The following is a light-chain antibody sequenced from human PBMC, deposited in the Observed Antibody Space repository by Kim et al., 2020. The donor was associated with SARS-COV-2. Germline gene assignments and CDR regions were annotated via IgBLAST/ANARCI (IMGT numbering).Light chain of an antibody. Sequence: DIQMTQSPSSLSASVGDRVTITCRASQSFSTYLNWYQQKPGKAPKLLIYAASSLQSGVPSRFSGSGSGTDFTLTISSLQPEDFATYYCQQTYNTPWTFGQGTKVDIK. J-gene: IGKJ1*01. CDR2: AAS. CDR1: QSFSTY. V-gene: IGKV1-39*01. CDR3: QQTYNTPWT.